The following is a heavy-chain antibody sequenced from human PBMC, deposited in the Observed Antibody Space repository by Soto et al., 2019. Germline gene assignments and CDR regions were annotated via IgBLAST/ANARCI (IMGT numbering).Heavy chain of an antibody. CDR3: ARDRGYGDYPSYYYYGMDG. CDR1: GGSISSCGYY. V-gene: IGHV4-31*03. J-gene: IGHJ6*02. Sequence: SETLSLTCTVSGGSISSCGYYWSWIRQHPGKGLEWIGYIYYSGSTYYNPSLKSRVTISVDTSKNQFSLKLSSVTAADTAVYYCARDRGYGDYPSYYYYGMDGWGQGTTVTVSS. D-gene: IGHD4-17*01. CDR2: IYYSGST.